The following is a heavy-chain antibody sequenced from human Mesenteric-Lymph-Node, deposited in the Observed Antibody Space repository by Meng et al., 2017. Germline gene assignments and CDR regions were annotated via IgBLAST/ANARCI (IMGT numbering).Heavy chain of an antibody. Sequence: QVQLHESGPGLVKPWGALSLTFAVSSGSINSNNWWSWVRQPPGKGLEWIGDIYHSVSTNYNPSLKSRVSISVDTSKIQFSLKLSSVTAADTAVYYCGRGRGNVYWGQGTLVTVSS. CDR2: IYHSVST. J-gene: IGHJ4*02. CDR3: GRGRGNVY. V-gene: IGHV4-4*02. CDR1: SGSINSNNW. D-gene: IGHD1-1*01.